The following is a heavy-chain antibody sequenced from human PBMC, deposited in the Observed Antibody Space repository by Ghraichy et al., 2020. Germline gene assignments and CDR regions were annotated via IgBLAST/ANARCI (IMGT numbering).Heavy chain of an antibody. J-gene: IGHJ6*02. CDR1: GFTLSSYS. CDR2: ITSSSRTK. D-gene: IGHD4-23*01. Sequence: LSLTCVGSGFTLSSYSMNWVRQAPGKGLEWVSYITSSSRTKSYADSVKDRFTISRDNAQNSLYLQMNNLRDEDTAIYYCARGSSVVRFYYYDGMDVWGQGTTVTVSS. CDR3: ARGSSVVRFYYYDGMDV. V-gene: IGHV3-48*02.